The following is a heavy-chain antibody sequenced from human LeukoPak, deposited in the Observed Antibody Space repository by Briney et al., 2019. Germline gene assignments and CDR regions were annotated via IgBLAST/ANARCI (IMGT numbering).Heavy chain of an antibody. CDR1: GFTFSSYA. Sequence: PGGSLRLSCAASGFTFSSYAMSCVRQAPGKGLEWVSAISGSGGSTYYADSVKGRFTISRDNSKNTLYLQMNSLRAEDTAVYYWAKGSCRSTSCYPYYYYGMDVWGQGTTVTVSS. V-gene: IGHV3-23*01. J-gene: IGHJ6*02. D-gene: IGHD2-2*01. CDR2: ISGSGGST. CDR3: AKGSCRSTSCYPYYYYGMDV.